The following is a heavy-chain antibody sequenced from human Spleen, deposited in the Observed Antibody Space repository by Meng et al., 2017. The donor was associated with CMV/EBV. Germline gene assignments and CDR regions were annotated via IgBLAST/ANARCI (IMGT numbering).Heavy chain of an antibody. CDR2: IYYSGST. CDR1: GGSVSSGIYS. V-gene: IGHV4-61*01. J-gene: IGHJ4*02. CDR3: ARGGWDSSGYYDY. D-gene: IGHD3-22*01. Sequence: VSGGSVSSGIYSGRWIRQPPGKGLEWIGYIYYSGSTTYNPSLKSRVTISVDTSKNQFSLKLNSVTAADTAVYYCARGGWDSSGYYDYWGQGTLVTVSS.